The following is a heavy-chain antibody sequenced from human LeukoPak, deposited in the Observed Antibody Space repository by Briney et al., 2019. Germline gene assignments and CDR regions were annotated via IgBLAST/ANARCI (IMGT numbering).Heavy chain of an antibody. CDR3: ARVRAFRGVDWFDP. CDR2: MNPNSGNT. V-gene: IGHV1-8*03. Sequence: ASVKVTCKASGYTFTSYDINWVRQATGQGLEWMGWMNPNSGNTGYAQKFQGRVTITRKTSISTAYMGLSSRRSEDTAVYYCARVRAFRGVDWFDPWGQGTLVTVSS. D-gene: IGHD3-16*01. J-gene: IGHJ5*02. CDR1: GYTFTSYD.